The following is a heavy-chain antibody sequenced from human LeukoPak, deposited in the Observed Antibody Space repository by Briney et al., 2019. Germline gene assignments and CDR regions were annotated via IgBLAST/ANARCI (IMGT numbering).Heavy chain of an antibody. D-gene: IGHD3-10*01. CDR2: IIPIFGTA. CDR1: GGTFSSYA. CDR3: ARGSVLYYGSGSYYFDY. V-gene: IGHV1-69*13. J-gene: IGHJ4*02. Sequence: GASVKVSCKASGGTFSSYAISWVRQAPGQGLEWMGGIIPIFGTANYAQKFQGRVTITADESTSTAYMELSSLRSEDTAVYYCARGSVLYYGSGSYYFDYWGQGTLVTVSS.